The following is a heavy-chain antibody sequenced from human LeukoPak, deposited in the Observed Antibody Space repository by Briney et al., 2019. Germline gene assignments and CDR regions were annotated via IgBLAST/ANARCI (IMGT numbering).Heavy chain of an antibody. V-gene: IGHV3-23*01. CDR3: AKNFLGYCSGGSCYPVIY. D-gene: IGHD2-15*01. CDR2: ISGSGGST. CDR1: GFTFSSYP. J-gene: IGHJ4*02. Sequence: PGGSLRLSCAASGFTFSSYPMSWVRQAPGKGPEWVSAISGSGGSTYYADSVKGRFTISRDNSKNTLYLQMNSLRAEDTAVYYCAKNFLGYCSGGSCYPVIYWGQGTLVTVSS.